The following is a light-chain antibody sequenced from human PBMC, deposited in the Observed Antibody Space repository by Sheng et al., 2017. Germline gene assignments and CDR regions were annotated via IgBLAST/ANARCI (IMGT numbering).Light chain of an antibody. CDR3: QQANSFPWT. Sequence: DIQMTQSPSSVSASVGEKVTITCRASQGISNWLAWYQQKPGKAPTLLIYVASSLQSGVPSRFSGSGYGTDFTLTISSLQPEDFATYYCQQANSFPWTFGRREQGGNQT. J-gene: IGKJ1*01. V-gene: IGKV1-12*01. CDR2: VAS. CDR1: QGISNW.